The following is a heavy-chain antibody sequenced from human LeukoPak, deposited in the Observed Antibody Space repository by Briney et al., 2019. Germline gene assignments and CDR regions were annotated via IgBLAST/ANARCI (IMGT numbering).Heavy chain of an antibody. D-gene: IGHD6-13*01. CDR1: GFTFSSYA. CDR2: ISYDGSNK. V-gene: IGHV3-30-3*01. CDR3: ARGSSSWYFDY. J-gene: IGHJ4*02. Sequence: GGSLRLSCGASGFTFSSYAMHWVRQAPGKGLEWVAVISYDGSNKYYADSVKGRFTISRDNSKNTLYLQMNSLRAEDTAVYYCARGSSSWYFDYWGQGTLVTVSS.